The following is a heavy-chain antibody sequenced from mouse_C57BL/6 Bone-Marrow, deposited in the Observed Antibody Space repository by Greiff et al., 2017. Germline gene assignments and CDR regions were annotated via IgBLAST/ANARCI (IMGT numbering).Heavy chain of an antibody. CDR2: IYPSDSET. CDR3: ARMGYYSNYVFFDY. Sequence: QVHVKQPGAELVRPGSSVKLSCKASGYTFTSYWMDWVKQRPGQGLEWIGNIYPSDSETHYNQKFKDKATLTVDKSSSTAYMQLSSLTSEDSAVYYCARMGYYSNYVFFDYWGQGTTLTVSS. D-gene: IGHD2-5*01. V-gene: IGHV1-61*01. CDR1: GYTFTSYW. J-gene: IGHJ2*01.